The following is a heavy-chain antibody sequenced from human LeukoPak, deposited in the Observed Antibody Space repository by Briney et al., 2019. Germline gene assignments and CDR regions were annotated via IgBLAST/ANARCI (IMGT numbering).Heavy chain of an antibody. CDR3: ARDVAARFGGTFDI. D-gene: IGHD6-6*01. J-gene: IGHJ3*02. CDR2: ISAYNGNT. Sequence: EASVKVSCKASGYTFTSYGISWVRQAPGQGLEWMGWISAYNGNTNYAQKLQGRVTMTTDTSTSTAYMELRSQRSDDTAVYYCARDVAARFGGTFDIWGQGTMVTVSS. CDR1: GYTFTSYG. V-gene: IGHV1-18*01.